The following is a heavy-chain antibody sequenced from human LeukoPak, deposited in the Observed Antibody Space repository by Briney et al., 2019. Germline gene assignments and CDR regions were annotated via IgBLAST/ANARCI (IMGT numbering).Heavy chain of an antibody. CDR1: GVSISSSSYY. V-gene: IGHV4-39*07. J-gene: IGHJ4*02. CDR3: ARGAPPQN. Sequence: PSETLSLTCTVSGVSISSSSYYWGWIRQPPGKGLEWIGSVYYTGASYYHPSLKSRVTISIDTSKNHFSLNLTSVTAADTAVYYCARGAPPQNWGQGALVTVSS. CDR2: VYYTGAS.